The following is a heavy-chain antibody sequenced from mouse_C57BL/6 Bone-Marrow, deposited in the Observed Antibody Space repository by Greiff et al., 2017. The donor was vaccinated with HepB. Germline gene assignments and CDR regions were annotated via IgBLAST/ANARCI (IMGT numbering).Heavy chain of an antibody. D-gene: IGHD1-1*01. J-gene: IGHJ3*01. CDR2: ISYDGSN. CDR1: GYSITSGYY. CDR3: AREGIYYYGSSPAWFAY. V-gene: IGHV3-6*01. Sequence: ESGPGLVKPSQSLSLTCSVTGYSITSGYYWNWIRQFPGNKLEWMGYISYDGSNNYNPSLKNRISITRDTSKNQFFLKLNSVTTEDTATYYCAREGIYYYGSSPAWFAYWGQGTLVTVSA.